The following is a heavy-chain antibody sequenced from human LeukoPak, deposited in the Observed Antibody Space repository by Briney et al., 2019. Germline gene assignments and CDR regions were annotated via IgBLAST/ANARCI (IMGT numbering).Heavy chain of an antibody. CDR1: GFTFNNYA. CDR3: ARDLHGYFAFDI. D-gene: IGHD6-13*01. J-gene: IGHJ3*02. Sequence: GGSLRLSCAASGFTFNNYAMNWVRQAPGKGLEWVSGTSASGGSTYYADSVKGRFTISRDNSKNTLYLQMNSLRAEDTAVYYCARDLHGYFAFDIWGQGTMVTVSS. CDR2: TSASGGST. V-gene: IGHV3-23*01.